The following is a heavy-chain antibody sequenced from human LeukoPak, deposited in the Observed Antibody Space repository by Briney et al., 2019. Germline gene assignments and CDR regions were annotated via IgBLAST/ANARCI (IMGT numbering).Heavy chain of an antibody. CDR3: ARAYSSSWYFNWFDP. D-gene: IGHD6-13*01. CDR2: IYHSGST. Sequence: SETLSLTCAVSGGSISSSNWWSWVRQPPGKGLEWIGEIYHSGSTNYNPSLKSRVTISVDKSKNQFSLKLSSVTAADTAVYYCARAYSSSWYFNWFDPWGQGTLVTVSS. V-gene: IGHV4-4*02. J-gene: IGHJ5*02. CDR1: GGSISSSNW.